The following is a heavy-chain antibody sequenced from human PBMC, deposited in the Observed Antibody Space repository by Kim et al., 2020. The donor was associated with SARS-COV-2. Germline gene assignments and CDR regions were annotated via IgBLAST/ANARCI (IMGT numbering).Heavy chain of an antibody. CDR1: GYTFTSYS. V-gene: IGHV1-18*01. D-gene: IGHD1-7*01. Sequence: ASVKVSCKASGYTFTSYSISWVRQAPGQGLDWMGWIIPYNGKTNYAENLQGRVTMTSDTSTSTAYMELRSLRSDDTAVYFCARFRGNWNYLDNYWGQGTLVTVSS. J-gene: IGHJ4*02. CDR3: ARFRGNWNYLDNY. CDR2: IIPYNGKT.